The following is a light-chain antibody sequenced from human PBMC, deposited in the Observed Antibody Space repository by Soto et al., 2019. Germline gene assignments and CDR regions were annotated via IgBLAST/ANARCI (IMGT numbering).Light chain of an antibody. CDR3: TSYTTSSTLYV. CDR2: DVS. Sequence: QSVLTQPASVSGSPGQSITISCTGTSSDVGAYNYVSWYQQHPGKAPKLIIYDVSNRPSGISNCFSGSKSANTASLTISGLQTEDEADYFCTSYTTSSTLYVFGTGTKVTVL. V-gene: IGLV2-14*01. J-gene: IGLJ1*01. CDR1: SSDVGAYNY.